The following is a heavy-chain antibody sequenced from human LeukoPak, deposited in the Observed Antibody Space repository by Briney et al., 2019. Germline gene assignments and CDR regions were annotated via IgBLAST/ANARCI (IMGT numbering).Heavy chain of an antibody. V-gene: IGHV1-46*01. CDR1: GYTFTSYY. CDR3: ARDLSSSRHVGYGY. D-gene: IGHD6-13*01. CDR2: INPSGGSP. Sequence: ASVKVSCKASGYTFTSYYMHWVRQAPGQGLEWMGIINPSGGSPTYAQKFQGRVTITTDESTSTAYMELSSLRSEDTAVYYCARDLSSSRHVGYGYWGQGTLVTVSS. J-gene: IGHJ4*02.